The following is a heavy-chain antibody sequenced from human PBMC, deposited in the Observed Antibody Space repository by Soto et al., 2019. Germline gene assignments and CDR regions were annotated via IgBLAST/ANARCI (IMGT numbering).Heavy chain of an antibody. J-gene: IGHJ3*02. V-gene: IGHV4-39*01. Sequence: QLQLQESGPGLVKPSETLSLTCTVSGGSISSSSYYWGWIRQPPGKGLEWIGGIYYSGSTYYNPSLKSRVKLSVDMSKTQSPLNLSSVTAAETAVYYCARGGSEDGDGNALDIWGQGTMVTVSS. CDR1: GGSISSSSYY. CDR2: IYYSGST. D-gene: IGHD4-17*01. CDR3: ARGGSEDGDGNALDI.